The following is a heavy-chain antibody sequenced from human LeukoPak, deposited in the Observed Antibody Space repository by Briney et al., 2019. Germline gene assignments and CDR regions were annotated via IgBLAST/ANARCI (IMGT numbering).Heavy chain of an antibody. Sequence: SETLSLTCTVSGGSISSGGYYWSWIRQHPGKGLEWIGYIYYSGSTNYNPSLKSRVTISVDTSKNQFSLKLSSVTAADTAVYYCARGRYYGSGSYNYWGQGTLVTVSS. CDR1: GGSISSGGYY. CDR3: ARGRYYGSGSYNY. CDR2: IYYSGST. V-gene: IGHV4-31*03. D-gene: IGHD3-10*01. J-gene: IGHJ4*02.